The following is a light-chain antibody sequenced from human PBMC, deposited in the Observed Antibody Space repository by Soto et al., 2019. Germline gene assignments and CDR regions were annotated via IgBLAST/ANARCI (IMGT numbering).Light chain of an antibody. CDR3: QQDYNLPWT. CDR1: QFMSSNY. J-gene: IGKJ1*01. Sequence: EIVMTQSPATLSLYPGDRATLSCRASQFMSSNYLSWYQQKPGQAPRLLIYGASTRATGIPDRFSGSGSETDFTLTISSLQPEDFAVYYCQQDYNLPWTFGHGTKVDIK. CDR2: GAS. V-gene: IGKV3D-7*01.